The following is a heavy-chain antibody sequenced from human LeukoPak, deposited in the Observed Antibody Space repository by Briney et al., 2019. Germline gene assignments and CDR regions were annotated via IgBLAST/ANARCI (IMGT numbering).Heavy chain of an antibody. Sequence: ASVRVSCKAPGYSFTDDYLHWLPEGPGQGLEWMAWIHTKPGVTNYAERFQGRLSLTRDTSISTLYMELNSLTSVDTAVYYCARDHNWGPDYWGQAAQVSVSS. V-gene: IGHV1-2*02. CDR1: GYSFTDDY. CDR3: ARDHNWGPDY. J-gene: IGHJ4*02. D-gene: IGHD7-27*01. CDR2: IHTKPGVT.